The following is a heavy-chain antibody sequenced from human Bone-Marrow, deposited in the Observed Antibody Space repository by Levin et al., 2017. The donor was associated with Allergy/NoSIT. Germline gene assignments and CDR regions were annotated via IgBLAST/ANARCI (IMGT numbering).Heavy chain of an antibody. CDR1: GDSISSRYW. CDR3: VGDAHGVFTVFYNIFYS. Sequence: SETLSLTCAVSGDSISSRYWWSWVRQPPGKGLEWMGEISHSGTTNYNPSLKSRLTMSVDKFQNQFSLNLNSVTAADTAVYYCVGDAHGVFTVFYNIFYSWGQGTLVTVSS. J-gene: IGHJ4*02. D-gene: IGHD3-9*01. V-gene: IGHV4-4*02. CDR2: ISHSGTT.